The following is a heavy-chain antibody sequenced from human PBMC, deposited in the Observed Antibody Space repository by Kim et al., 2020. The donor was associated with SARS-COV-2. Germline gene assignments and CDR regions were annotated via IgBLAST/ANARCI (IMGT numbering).Heavy chain of an antibody. D-gene: IGHD3-10*01. CDR2: IYSGGST. J-gene: IGHJ3*02. CDR1: GFTVSSNY. Sequence: GGSLRLSCAASGFTVSSNYMSWVRQAPGKGLEWVSVIYSGGSTYYADSVKGRFTISRDNSKNTLYLQMNSLRAEDTAVYYCARAMAQAGDAFDILGQGTMVTVSS. V-gene: IGHV3-53*01. CDR3: ARAMAQAGDAFDI.